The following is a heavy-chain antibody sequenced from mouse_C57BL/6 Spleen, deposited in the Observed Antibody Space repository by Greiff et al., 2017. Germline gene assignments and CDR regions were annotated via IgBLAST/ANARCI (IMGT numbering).Heavy chain of an antibody. CDR3: ARAGTGRGYVDY. J-gene: IGHJ2*01. D-gene: IGHD3-1*01. Sequence: EVKLMESEGGLVQPGSSMKLSCTASGFTFSDYYMAWVRQVPEKGLEWVANINYDGSSTYYLDSLKSRFIISRDNAKNILYLQMSSLKSEDTATYYCARAGTGRGYVDYWGQGTTLTVSS. CDR1: GFTFSDYY. CDR2: INYDGSST. V-gene: IGHV5-16*01.